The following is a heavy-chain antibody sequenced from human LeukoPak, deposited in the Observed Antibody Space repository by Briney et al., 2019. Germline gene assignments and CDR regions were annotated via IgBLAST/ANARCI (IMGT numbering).Heavy chain of an antibody. CDR2: ISHDGTNE. J-gene: IGHJ4*02. D-gene: IGHD3-16*01. CDR3: VRGALRKLWTLGVD. V-gene: IGHV3-30*04. Sequence: PGGSLRLSCVASGFTFNNYGMHWVRQAPGKGLEWVSLISHDGTNEDYSDSVKGRFTISRDNSKKTVYLQMDSLRSEDTAVYYCVRGALRKLWTLGVDWGQGTLVIVSS. CDR1: GFTFNNYG.